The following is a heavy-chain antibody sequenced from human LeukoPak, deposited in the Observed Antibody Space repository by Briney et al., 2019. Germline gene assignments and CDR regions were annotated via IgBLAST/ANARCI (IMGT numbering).Heavy chain of an antibody. V-gene: IGHV3-66*02. D-gene: IGHD2-2*01. CDR2: IYSGGST. Sequence: GGSLRLSCAASGFTVSSNYMSWVRQAPGKGLEWVSVIYSGGSTYYADSVKGRFTISRDNSKSTLYLQMNSLRAEDTAVYYCARAHGRYCSSTSCRTDDAFDIWGQGTMVTVSS. CDR3: ARAHGRYCSSTSCRTDDAFDI. J-gene: IGHJ3*02. CDR1: GFTVSSNY.